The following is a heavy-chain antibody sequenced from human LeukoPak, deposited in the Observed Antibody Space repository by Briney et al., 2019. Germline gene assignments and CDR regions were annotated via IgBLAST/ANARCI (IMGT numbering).Heavy chain of an antibody. V-gene: IGHV4-59*12. CDR1: SGSMTDSC. J-gene: IGHJ4*02. CDR3: TREGYDRSGYFLDF. D-gene: IGHD3-22*01. Sequence: PSETLSLTCSVSSGSMTDSCWSWFRQAPGKGFEWLGFIYPDGRIEYSPSLRSRVTFSVATSKLEATVRLSSVTASDTAVYNCTREGYDRSGYFLDFWGQGTLVTVSS. CDR2: IYPDGRI.